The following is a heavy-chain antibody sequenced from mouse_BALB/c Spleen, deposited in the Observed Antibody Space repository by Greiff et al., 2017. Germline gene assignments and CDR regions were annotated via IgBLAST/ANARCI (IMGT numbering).Heavy chain of an antibody. D-gene: IGHD4-1*01. CDR3: ARGNWDVDY. CDR2: ISYSGST. J-gene: IGHJ2*01. V-gene: IGHV3-2*02. Sequence: EVKLQESGPGLVKPSQSLSLTCTVTGYSITSDYAWNWIRQFPGNKLEWMGYISYSGSTSYNPSLKSRISITRDTSKNQFFLQLNSVTTEDTATYYCARGNWDVDYWGQGTTLTVSS. CDR1: GYSITSDYA.